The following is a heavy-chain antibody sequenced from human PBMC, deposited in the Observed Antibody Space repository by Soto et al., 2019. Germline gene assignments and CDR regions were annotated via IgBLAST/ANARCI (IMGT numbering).Heavy chain of an antibody. CDR3: ARARGSRNYYYYGMDV. V-gene: IGHV3-53*02. Sequence: EVQLVETGGGLIQPGGSLRLSCAASGFTVSSNYMSWVRQAPGKGLEWVSGIYSGGSTYYADSVKGRFTISRDNSKNTLYLQMNSLRAEDTAVYYCARARGSRNYYYYGMDVWGQGTTVTVSS. J-gene: IGHJ6*02. CDR2: IYSGGST. D-gene: IGHD5-12*01. CDR1: GFTVSSNY.